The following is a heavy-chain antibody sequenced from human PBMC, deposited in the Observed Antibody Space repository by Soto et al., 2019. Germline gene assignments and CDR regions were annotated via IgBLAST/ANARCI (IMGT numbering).Heavy chain of an antibody. D-gene: IGHD3-3*01. Sequence: ASVKVSCKASGYTFTGYYMHWVRQAPGQGLEWMGWINPDSGGTNYAQKFQGWVTMTRDTSISTAYMELSRLRSDDTAVYYCAIRFLEWLSQDYYYGMDVWGQGTTVTVSS. J-gene: IGHJ6*02. CDR3: AIRFLEWLSQDYYYGMDV. CDR2: INPDSGGT. CDR1: GYTFTGYY. V-gene: IGHV1-2*04.